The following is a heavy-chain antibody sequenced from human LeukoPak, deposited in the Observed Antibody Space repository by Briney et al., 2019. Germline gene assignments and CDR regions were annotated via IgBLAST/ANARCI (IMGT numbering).Heavy chain of an antibody. V-gene: IGHV3-23*01. J-gene: IGHJ4*02. CDR2: ISGSSRST. CDR1: GFTFSSSA. CDR3: AREIGGGLHYFHS. Sequence: GGSLRLSCAASGFTFSSSAMHWVRQAPGKGLEWVSAISGSSRSTYYADSVKGRFTISRDNSQNTLYLQMNSLRAEDTAMYYCAREIGGGLHYFHSWGQGTPVTVSS. D-gene: IGHD1-26*01.